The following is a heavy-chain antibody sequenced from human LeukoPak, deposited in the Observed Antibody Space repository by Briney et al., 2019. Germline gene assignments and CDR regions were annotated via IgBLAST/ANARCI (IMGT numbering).Heavy chain of an antibody. V-gene: IGHV1-18*01. Sequence: GASVKVSCKASGYTFTSYGISWVRQAPGQGLEWMGWISAYNGNTNYAQKLQGRVTMTTDTSTSTAYMELRSLRSDDTAVYYCARDCSSTSCLKRGYFQHWGQGTLVTVSS. CDR3: ARDCSSTSCLKRGYFQH. D-gene: IGHD2-2*01. CDR1: GYTFTSYG. CDR2: ISAYNGNT. J-gene: IGHJ1*01.